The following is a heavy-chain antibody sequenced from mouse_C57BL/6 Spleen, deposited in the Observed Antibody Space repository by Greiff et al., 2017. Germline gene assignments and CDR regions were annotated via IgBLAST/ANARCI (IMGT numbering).Heavy chain of an antibody. D-gene: IGHD1-1*01. J-gene: IGHJ4*01. V-gene: IGHV5-17*01. CDR2: ISSGRSTI. Sequence: EVKLVESGGGLVKPGGSLKLSCAASGFTFSDYGLNWVRQAPEKGLEWVAYISSGRSTIYYADTVKGRFTISRDNAKNTLFMQMTSLRSEDTAMDYCAKKLLRVYAMDYWGQGTSVTVSS. CDR3: AKKLLRVYAMDY. CDR1: GFTFSDYG.